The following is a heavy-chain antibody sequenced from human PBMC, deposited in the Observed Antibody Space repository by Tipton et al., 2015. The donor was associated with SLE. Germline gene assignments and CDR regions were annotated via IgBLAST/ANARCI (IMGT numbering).Heavy chain of an antibody. CDR2: IFYSGST. V-gene: IGHV4-31*03. CDR3: ARGSGLGYSSGWSFDY. J-gene: IGHJ4*02. Sequence: TLSLSCTVSGVSITSGGYYWRWLRQHPGTGLEWIGYIFYSGSTNYNPSLQSRITISVDTSKNQFSLKLSSVTAADTAVCYCARGSGLGYSSGWSFDYWGQGTLVTVSS. CDR1: GVSITSGGYY. D-gene: IGHD6-19*01.